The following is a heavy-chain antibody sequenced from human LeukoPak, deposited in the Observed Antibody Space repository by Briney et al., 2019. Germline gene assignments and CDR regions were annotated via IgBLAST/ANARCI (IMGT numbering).Heavy chain of an antibody. Sequence: GGSLRLSCAGSGFTFSSYTMNWVRQAPGKGLEWVSSISPRGDSMWHADSVKGRFTISRDNARNSLYMQMNGLRVEDSAVYYCAGDFLGESAAGGYWGQGIQVTVSS. CDR2: ISPRGDSM. V-gene: IGHV3-21*01. CDR3: AGDFLGESAAGGY. D-gene: IGHD2-15*01. CDR1: GFTFSSYT. J-gene: IGHJ4*02.